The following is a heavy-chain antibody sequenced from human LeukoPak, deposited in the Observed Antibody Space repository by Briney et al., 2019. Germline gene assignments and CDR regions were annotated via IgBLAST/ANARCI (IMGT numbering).Heavy chain of an antibody. CDR1: GFTFSSYA. CDR3: ARDRNYFDY. V-gene: IGHV3-7*01. Sequence: GGSLRLSCAASGFTFSSYAMSWVRQAPGKGPEWVANIKQDGSEKYYVDSVKGRFTISRDNAKNSLYLQMNSLRAEDTAVYYCARDRNYFDYWGQGTLVTVSS. J-gene: IGHJ4*02. CDR2: IKQDGSEK. D-gene: IGHD1-14*01.